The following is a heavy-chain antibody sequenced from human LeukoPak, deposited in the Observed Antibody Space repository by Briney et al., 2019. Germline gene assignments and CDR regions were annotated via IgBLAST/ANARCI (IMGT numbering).Heavy chain of an antibody. CDR3: ARDGSGDGVVGWFGP. Sequence: SETLSLTCTVSGGSISSGGYYWSWIRQHPGKGLEWIGYIYYSGSTYYNPSLKSRVTISVDTSKNQFSLKLSSVTAADTAVYYCARDGSGDGVVGWFGPWGQGTLVTVSS. CDR1: GGSISSGGYY. V-gene: IGHV4-31*03. J-gene: IGHJ5*02. D-gene: IGHD2-8*01. CDR2: IYYSGST.